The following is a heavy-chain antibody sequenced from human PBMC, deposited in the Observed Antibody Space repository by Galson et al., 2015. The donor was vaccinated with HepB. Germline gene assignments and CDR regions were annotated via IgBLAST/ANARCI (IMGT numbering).Heavy chain of an antibody. Sequence: SLRLSCAASGFTFSDYAMSWVRQAPGKGLEWISSISGSAYGTYYADSVKGRFFISRDNSKNTLYLHMNSLRAEDTALYYCAKSTANYGPSDAFDVWGQGTMVTVSS. V-gene: IGHV3-23*01. CDR1: GFTFSDYA. D-gene: IGHD3-10*01. CDR3: AKSTANYGPSDAFDV. CDR2: ISGSAYGT. J-gene: IGHJ3*01.